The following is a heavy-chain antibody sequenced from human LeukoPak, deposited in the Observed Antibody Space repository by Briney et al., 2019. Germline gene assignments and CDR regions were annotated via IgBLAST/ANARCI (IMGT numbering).Heavy chain of an antibody. V-gene: IGHV5-51*01. CDR2: IDPGDSDT. D-gene: IGHD6-13*01. CDR3: AKKGIAAADAFDI. CDR1: GYSFTSYW. J-gene: IGHJ3*02. Sequence: GESLKISCKGSGYSFTSYWIGWVRQMPGKGLEWMGIIDPGDSDTRYSPSLQGQVTISADKSISTAYLQWNSVKASDTAMYYCAKKGIAAADAFDIWGQGTMVTVSS.